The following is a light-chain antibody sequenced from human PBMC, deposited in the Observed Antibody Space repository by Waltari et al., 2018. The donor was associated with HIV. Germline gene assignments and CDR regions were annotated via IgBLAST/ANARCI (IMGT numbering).Light chain of an antibody. CDR1: SGPVSTRYY. Sequence: QTVVTQEPSFSVSPGGTVTLTCGLSSGPVSTRYYPSWYQQTPGRAPRTPIYDTNTRSSGAPERFSGSILGNKAALTITGAQADDECDYYCVLYMGSGIWVFGGGTKLTVL. CDR2: DTN. V-gene: IGLV8-61*01. CDR3: VLYMGSGIWV. J-gene: IGLJ3*02.